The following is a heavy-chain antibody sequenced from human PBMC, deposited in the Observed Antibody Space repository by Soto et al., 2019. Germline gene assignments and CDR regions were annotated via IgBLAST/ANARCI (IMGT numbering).Heavy chain of an antibody. D-gene: IGHD6-6*01. J-gene: IGHJ5*02. CDR3: AKDLTRQLAYWLDP. CDR2: INAHSGGT. Sequence: ASVKVSCKASGFSFTGYYIHWLRQAPGHGLEWMGWINAHSGGTEYAQKFQGRVTLTRDTSIATAYLTLTSLTSDDTALYYCAKDLTRQLAYWLDPWGQGTQGTV. V-gene: IGHV1-2*02. CDR1: GFSFTGYY.